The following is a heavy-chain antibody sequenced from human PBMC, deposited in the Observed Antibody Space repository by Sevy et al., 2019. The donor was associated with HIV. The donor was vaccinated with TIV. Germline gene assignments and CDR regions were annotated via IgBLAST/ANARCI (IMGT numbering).Heavy chain of an antibody. Sequence: GGSLRLSCIASGFIFSNYEMNWVRQAPGKGLEWVSYITSSGSTKYYADSVKGRFTISRDNGKNSIYLQMNSLRAEDTAVYYCARATYYYDTSGPYFFDFWGQGTLVTVSS. D-gene: IGHD3-22*01. CDR1: GFIFSNYE. CDR3: ARATYYYDTSGPYFFDF. J-gene: IGHJ4*02. CDR2: ITSSGSTK. V-gene: IGHV3-48*03.